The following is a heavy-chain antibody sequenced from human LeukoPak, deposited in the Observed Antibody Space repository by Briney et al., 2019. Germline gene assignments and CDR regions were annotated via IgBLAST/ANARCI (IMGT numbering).Heavy chain of an antibody. CDR1: GVTFSSYA. CDR2: FSGGGERT. V-gene: IGHV3-23*01. D-gene: IGHD6-19*01. Sequence: AGGSLRLSCAASGVTFSSYAMSWVRQAPGKGLEWVSSFSGGGERTYYADSVKGRFTITRDNSKNTLYVQMNSLRDEDTAVYYCAKDRGIAVAGNEFDYWGQGTLVTVSS. CDR3: AKDRGIAVAGNEFDY. J-gene: IGHJ4*02.